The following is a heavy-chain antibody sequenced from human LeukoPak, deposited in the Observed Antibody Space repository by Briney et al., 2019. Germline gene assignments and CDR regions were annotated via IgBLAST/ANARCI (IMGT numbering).Heavy chain of an antibody. CDR2: INPNSGGT. J-gene: IGHJ4*02. V-gene: IGHV1-2*02. Sequence: ASVKVSCKASGYTFTGYYMHWVRQAPGQGLEWMGWINPNSGGTNYAQKFQGRVTMTRDTSISTAYMEPSRLRSDDTAVYYCARVQEGKYQLPLYWGQGTLVTVSS. D-gene: IGHD2-2*01. CDR1: GYTFTGYY. CDR3: ARVQEGKYQLPLY.